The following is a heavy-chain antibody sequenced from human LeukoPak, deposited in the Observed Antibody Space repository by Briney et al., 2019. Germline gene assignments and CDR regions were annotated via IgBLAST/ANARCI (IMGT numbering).Heavy chain of an antibody. CDR2: IKQDGSEK. CDR1: GFTFSNTW. CDR3: AVGEYSYGFSLDY. V-gene: IGHV3-7*03. D-gene: IGHD5-18*01. J-gene: IGHJ4*02. Sequence: GSLRLSCLASGFTFSNTWMNWVRQAPGKGLEWVANIKQDGSEKYYVDSVKGRFTISRDNAKNSLYLQMNSLRAEDTAVYYCAVGEYSYGFSLDYWGQGTLVTVSS.